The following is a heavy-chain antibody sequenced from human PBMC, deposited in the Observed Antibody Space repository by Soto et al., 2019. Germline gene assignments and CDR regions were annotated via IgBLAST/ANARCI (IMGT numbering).Heavy chain of an antibody. CDR3: ARVGYCSGGSCYFGFDY. J-gene: IGHJ4*02. Sequence: GESLKISCKGSGYTFTSYGISWVRQAPGQGLEWMGWISAYNGNTNYAQKLQGRVTMTTDTSTSTAYMELRSLRSDDTAVYYCARVGYCSGGSCYFGFDYWGQGTLVTVSS. CDR1: GYTFTSYG. D-gene: IGHD2-15*01. V-gene: IGHV1-18*04. CDR2: ISAYNGNT.